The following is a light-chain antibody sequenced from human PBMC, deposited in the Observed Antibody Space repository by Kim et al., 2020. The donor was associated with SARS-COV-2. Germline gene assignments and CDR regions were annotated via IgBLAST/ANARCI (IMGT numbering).Light chain of an antibody. CDR3: QHYSRFPYT. Sequence: SGSAGNRVTSTGRASENIDTYVAWYQQKPGRAPRLLVYLASNLENGVPSRFSGTGSGTDFSLTITSLQPDDFAVYYCQHYSRFPYTFGQGTKLEI. CDR1: ENIDTY. CDR2: LAS. J-gene: IGKJ2*01. V-gene: IGKV1-5*03.